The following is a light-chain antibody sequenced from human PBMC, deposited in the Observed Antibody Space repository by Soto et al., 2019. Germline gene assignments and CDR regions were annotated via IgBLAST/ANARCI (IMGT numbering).Light chain of an antibody. CDR3: QSYDSSLSGSEV. CDR2: GNS. V-gene: IGLV1-40*01. J-gene: IGLJ1*01. CDR1: SSNIGAGHD. Sequence: QSVLTQPPSVSGAPGQRVTISCTGSSSNIGAGHDVHWYQHLPGTAPKLLIYGNSNRPSGVPDRFSGSKSGTSASLAITGLQAKDEADYYCQSYDSSLSGSEVFGTGTKLTVL.